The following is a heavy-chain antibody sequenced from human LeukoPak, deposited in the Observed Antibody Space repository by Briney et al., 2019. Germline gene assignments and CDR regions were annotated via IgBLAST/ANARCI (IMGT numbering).Heavy chain of an antibody. J-gene: IGHJ5*02. CDR2: IKEVGSEK. CDR1: GFIFRNYW. Sequence: GGSLRLSCAASGFIFRNYWMSWVRQAPGKGLEWVTNIKEVGSEKYYVESVKGRFTISRDNAKNSLYLQMSSLRAEDTAVYYCARGVIIRGRLDPWGQGTLVTVSS. D-gene: IGHD3-16*02. V-gene: IGHV3-7*01. CDR3: ARGVIIRGRLDP.